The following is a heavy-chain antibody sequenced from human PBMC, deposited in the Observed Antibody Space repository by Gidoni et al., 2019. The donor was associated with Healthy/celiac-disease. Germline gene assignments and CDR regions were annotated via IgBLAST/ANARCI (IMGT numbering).Heavy chain of an antibody. V-gene: IGHV1-18*04. CDR3: AREATIGGEWFDP. CDR1: GSTFTSYG. D-gene: IGHD3-16*01. CDR2: SSAYNGNT. J-gene: IGHJ5*02. Sequence: QVQLVQSGAEVKKPGASVKVSCKASGSTFTSYGIRWVRQAPGQGREWMGGSSAYNGNTNYAQKLQGRVTMTTDTSKSKVYMELRSLRSDDTAVYYCAREATIGGEWFDPWGQGTLVTVSS.